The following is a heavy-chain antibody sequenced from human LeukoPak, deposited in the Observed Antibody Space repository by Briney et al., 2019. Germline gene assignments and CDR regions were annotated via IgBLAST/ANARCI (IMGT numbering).Heavy chain of an antibody. CDR3: ARRRDYFDS. J-gene: IGHJ4*02. CDR1: GFTFSDYY. Sequence: PGESLRLPCAASGFTFSDYYFSWIRQAPGKGLEWIGYISSSGSINYADSVKGRFTMSRDDAKSSLYLQVSSLRAEDTAIYYCARRRDYFDSWGQGALVTVSS. V-gene: IGHV3-11*01. CDR2: ISSSGSI.